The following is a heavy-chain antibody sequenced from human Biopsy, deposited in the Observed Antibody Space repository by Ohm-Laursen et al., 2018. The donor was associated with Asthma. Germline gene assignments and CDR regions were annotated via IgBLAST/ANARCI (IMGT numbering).Heavy chain of an antibody. D-gene: IGHD6-19*01. CDR3: VRAVRNEQWLAPFDY. Sequence: SDTLSLTCSVYGGSISSFYWSWIRQSPEKGLEWMGYVYWTGSTNYNPSLKSRITMSVDTSKNRMFLELTPVTAADTAIYYCVRAVRNEQWLAPFDYWGQGKPVTVSS. CDR2: VYWTGST. V-gene: IGHV4-59*07. J-gene: IGHJ4*02. CDR1: GGSISSFY.